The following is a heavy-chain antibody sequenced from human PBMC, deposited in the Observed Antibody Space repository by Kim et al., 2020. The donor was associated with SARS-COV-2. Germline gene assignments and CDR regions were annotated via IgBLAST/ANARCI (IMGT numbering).Heavy chain of an antibody. CDR1: GFTFSSYW. CDR2: INSDGSST. J-gene: IGHJ4*02. D-gene: IGHD3-16*01. V-gene: IGHV3-74*01. Sequence: GGSLRLSCAASGFTFSSYWMHWVRQAPGKGLVWVSRINSDGSSTSYADSVKGRFTISRDNAKNTLYLQMNSLRAEDTAVYYCARIMITFGGVTSGSDYWGQGTLVTVSS. CDR3: ARIMITFGGVTSGSDY.